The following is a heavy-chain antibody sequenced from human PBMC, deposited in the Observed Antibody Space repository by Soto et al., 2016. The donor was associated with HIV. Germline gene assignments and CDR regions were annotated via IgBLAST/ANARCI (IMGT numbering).Heavy chain of an antibody. CDR2: MNPNSGGT. J-gene: IGHJ4*02. Sequence: QVQLVQSGAQVKKPGASVKVSCKTSGYTFTSYDINWVRQAPGQGLEWMGWMNPNSGGTNYAQKFQGRVTMTRDTSISTAYMELSRLRSDDTAVYYCARDDSSGYPKPFDYWGQGTLVTVSS. V-gene: IGHV1-2*02. CDR3: ARDDSSGYPKPFDY. CDR1: GYTFTSYD. D-gene: IGHD3-22*01.